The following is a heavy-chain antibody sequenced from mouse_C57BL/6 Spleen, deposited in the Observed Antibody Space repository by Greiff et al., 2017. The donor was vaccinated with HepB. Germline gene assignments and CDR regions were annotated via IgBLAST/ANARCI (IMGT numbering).Heavy chain of an antibody. D-gene: IGHD1-1*01. CDR2: IDPEDGDT. Sequence: DVQLQESGAELVRPGASVKLSCTASGFNIKDYYMHWVKQRPEQGLEWIGRIDPEDGDTEYAPKFQGKATMTADTSSNTAYLQLSSLTSEDTAVYYCTLYYYGSSLAWFAYWGQGTLVTVSA. V-gene: IGHV14-1*01. CDR3: TLYYYGSSLAWFAY. J-gene: IGHJ3*01. CDR1: GFNIKDYY.